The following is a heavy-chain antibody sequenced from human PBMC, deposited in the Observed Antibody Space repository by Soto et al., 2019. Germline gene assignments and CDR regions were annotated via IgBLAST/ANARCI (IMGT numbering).Heavy chain of an antibody. V-gene: IGHV1-69*01. Sequence: SGKVSCKASGVPLIRYTINWVRQAPGQGLEWMGGITPMFGKPNYAQKFQGRVTITADESTSTGYMELRSLRSDDTAVYYCARDGALYDSSAYYFLYWGQGTLVTVSS. D-gene: IGHD3-22*01. CDR1: GVPLIRYT. CDR2: ITPMFGKP. CDR3: ARDGALYDSSAYYFLY. J-gene: IGHJ4*02.